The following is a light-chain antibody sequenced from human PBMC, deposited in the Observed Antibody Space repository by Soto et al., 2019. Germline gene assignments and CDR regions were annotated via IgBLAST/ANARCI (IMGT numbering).Light chain of an antibody. V-gene: IGKV3-15*01. CDR3: QQYDGWPRT. CDR1: QSVSIN. CDR2: GAS. J-gene: IGKJ1*01. Sequence: EIVLTQSPGTLSLSPGERATLSCRASQSVSINLAWYQQKPGQAPRLLIYGASTRATGIPARFSGSGSGTEFTLTISSLQSEDFAVYHCQQYDGWPRTFGQGTKVDIK.